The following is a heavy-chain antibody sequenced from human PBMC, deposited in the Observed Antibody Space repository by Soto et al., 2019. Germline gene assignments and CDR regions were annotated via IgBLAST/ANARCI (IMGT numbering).Heavy chain of an antibody. Sequence: VASVKVSCKASGYTFTSYGISWVRQAPGQGLEWMGWISAYNGNTNYAQKLQGRVTMTTDTSTSTAYMELRSLRSDDTAVYYCARAKASTMVRGVRYYYYGMDVWGQGTTVTVSS. CDR2: ISAYNGNT. CDR3: ARAKASTMVRGVRYYYYGMDV. CDR1: GYTFTSYG. V-gene: IGHV1-18*01. J-gene: IGHJ6*02. D-gene: IGHD3-10*01.